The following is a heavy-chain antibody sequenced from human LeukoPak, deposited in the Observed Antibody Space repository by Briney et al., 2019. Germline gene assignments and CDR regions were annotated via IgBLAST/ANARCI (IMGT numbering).Heavy chain of an antibody. CDR2: ISAYNGNT. Sequence: APVKVSCKASGYTFTSYGISWVRQAPGQGLEWMGWISAYNGNTNYAQKLQGRVTMTTDTSTSTAYMELRSLRSDDTAVYYCARAYCGGDCYSLSDYWGQGTLVTVSS. CDR1: GYTFTSYG. D-gene: IGHD2-21*02. V-gene: IGHV1-18*01. J-gene: IGHJ4*02. CDR3: ARAYCGGDCYSLSDY.